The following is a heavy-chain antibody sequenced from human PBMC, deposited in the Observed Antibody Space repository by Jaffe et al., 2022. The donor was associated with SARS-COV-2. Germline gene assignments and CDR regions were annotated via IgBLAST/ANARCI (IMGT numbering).Heavy chain of an antibody. CDR2: IGGSGGST. V-gene: IGHV3-23*01. CDR1: GFTFSSYG. J-gene: IGHJ6*02. CDR3: ARGFSILEGHYYDMDV. Sequence: EVQLLESGGGLVQPGGSLRLSCVVSGFTFSSYGMNWVRQAPGKGLEWVSGIGGSGGSTYYADSVTGRFTIARDNSKKTLFLQMNSLRTEDTAVYYCARGFSILEGHYYDMDVWGQGTTVTVSS. D-gene: IGHD3-3*01.